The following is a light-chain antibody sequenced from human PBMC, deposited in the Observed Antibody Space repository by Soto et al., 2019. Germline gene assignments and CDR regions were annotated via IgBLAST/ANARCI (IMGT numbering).Light chain of an antibody. CDR3: QQRSNGLT. J-gene: IGKJ4*01. Sequence: EILMTQSPATLSVSPGERATLSCRASQSVSNYLAWYQQIPGQPPRLLIYGASTRATGIPARFSGSGSGTEFTLTISSLQSEDFAVYYCQQRSNGLTFGGGTKVDI. CDR1: QSVSNY. CDR2: GAS. V-gene: IGKV3-15*01.